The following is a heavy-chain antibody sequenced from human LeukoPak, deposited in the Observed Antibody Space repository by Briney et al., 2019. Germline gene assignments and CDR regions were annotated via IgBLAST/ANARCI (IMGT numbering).Heavy chain of an antibody. CDR3: ARAALRTPYTNSWFDNGFDY. J-gene: IGHJ4*02. D-gene: IGHD6-13*01. CDR2: ISTSSLYI. CDR1: GFTFSSYE. V-gene: IGHV3-21*01. Sequence: GGSLRLSCAASGFTFSSYEMNWVRQAPGKGLEWVSSISTSSLYIYYADSVKGRFTISRDNAKKSMYLQMNSLRAEDTAVYYCARAALRTPYTNSWFDNGFDYWGQGTLVTVSS.